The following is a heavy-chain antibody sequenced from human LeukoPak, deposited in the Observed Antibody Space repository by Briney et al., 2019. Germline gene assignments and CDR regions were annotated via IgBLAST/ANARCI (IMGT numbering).Heavy chain of an antibody. CDR3: ARDRGVDIVATTIPYNWFDP. CDR2: IYYSGST. CDR1: GGSISSSSYY. Sequence: SETLSLTCTVSGGSISSSSYYWGWIRQPPGEGLEWIGSIYYSGSTYYNPSLKSRVTISVDTSKNQFSLKLSSVTAADTAVYYCARDRGVDIVATTIPYNWFDPWGQGTLVTVSS. V-gene: IGHV4-39*07. J-gene: IGHJ5*02. D-gene: IGHD5-12*01.